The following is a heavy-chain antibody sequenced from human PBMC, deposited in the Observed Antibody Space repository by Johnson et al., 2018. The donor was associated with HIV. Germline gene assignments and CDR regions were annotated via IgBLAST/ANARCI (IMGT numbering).Heavy chain of an antibody. J-gene: IGHJ3*02. Sequence: VQLVESGGGVVQPGRSLRLSCAASGFTFSSYAMHWVRQAPGKGLEWVAVISYDGSNQYYADSVKGRFTISRDNSKNTVFLQMNSLRPEDTAMYYCARGDDSSAWGAVDIWGQGTMVTVSS. CDR3: ARGDDSSAWGAVDI. D-gene: IGHD3-22*01. CDR2: ISYDGSNQ. CDR1: GFTFSSYA. V-gene: IGHV3-30*04.